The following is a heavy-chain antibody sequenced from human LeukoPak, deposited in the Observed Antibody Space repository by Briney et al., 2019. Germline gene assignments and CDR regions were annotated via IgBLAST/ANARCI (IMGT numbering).Heavy chain of an antibody. CDR1: GGSISSSSYY. CDR3: ARRGFDY. V-gene: IGHV4-39*01. CDR2: IYYSGST. J-gene: IGHJ4*02. Sequence: SETLSLTCTVSGGSISSSSYYWGWIRHPPGKGLEWIGSIYYSGSTYYNPSLKSRVTISVDTSKNQFSLKLSSVTAADTAVYYCARRGFDYWGQGTLVTVSS.